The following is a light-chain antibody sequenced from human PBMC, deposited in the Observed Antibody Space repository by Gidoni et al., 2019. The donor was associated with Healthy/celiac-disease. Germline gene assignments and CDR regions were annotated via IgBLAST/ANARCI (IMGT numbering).Light chain of an antibody. CDR3: QQSYRTRYT. Sequence: IQMTQSPSSLSASVGDRVTITCRASQSISSYLNWYQQKPGKAPKLLIYAASSLQSGVPSRCSGSGSGKDFTLTISSLQPEDFATYYCQQSYRTRYTFGQGTKLEIK. V-gene: IGKV1-39*01. CDR2: AAS. J-gene: IGKJ2*01. CDR1: QSISSY.